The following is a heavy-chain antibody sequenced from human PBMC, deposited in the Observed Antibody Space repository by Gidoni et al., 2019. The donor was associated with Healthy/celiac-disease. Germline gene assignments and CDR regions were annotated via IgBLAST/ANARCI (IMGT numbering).Heavy chain of an antibody. V-gene: IGHV3-30*18. CDR1: GFTFSSYG. CDR2: ISYDGSNK. D-gene: IGHD3-10*01. CDR3: AKTFHPMVRGVIDFDY. Sequence: QVQLVESGGGVVHPGRSLRLSFAASGFTFSSYGMHWVRQAPGKGLEWVAVISYDGSNKYYADSVKGRFTISRDNSKNTLYLQMNSLRAEDTAVYYCAKTFHPMVRGVIDFDYWGQGTLVTVSS. J-gene: IGHJ4*02.